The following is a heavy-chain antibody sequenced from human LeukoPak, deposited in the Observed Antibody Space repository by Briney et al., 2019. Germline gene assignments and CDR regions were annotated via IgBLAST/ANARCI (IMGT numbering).Heavy chain of an antibody. CDR3: AKSRSSSWNVFAN. V-gene: IGHV3-23*01. D-gene: IGHD6-13*01. CDR1: GLTLSSYV. CDR2: ISGSGGTT. J-gene: IGHJ4*02. Sequence: AGGSLRLSCAASGLTLSSYVMSWVRQAPGKGLEWVSGISGSGGTTYIADSVKGRFTISRDNSKDTLFLQMSSLRAEDTAVYYCAKSRSSSWNVFANWGQGTLVTVSS.